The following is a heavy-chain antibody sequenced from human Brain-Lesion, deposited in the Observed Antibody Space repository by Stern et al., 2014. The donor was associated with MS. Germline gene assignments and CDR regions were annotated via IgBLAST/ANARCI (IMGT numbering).Heavy chain of an antibody. J-gene: IGHJ4*02. V-gene: IGHV3-30*18. D-gene: IGHD1-1*01. CDR2: KSNDGNHK. CDR3: ANHLAERPFDY. Sequence: VQLVESGGGLVQPGGSLRLSCAASGFTYTTYWMRWVRQAPGKGPEWVAVKSNDGNHKYYAGSVKDRFTISRDNSKNTLYLQMNSLRVEDSAVYYCANHLAERPFDYWGQGTLVTVSS. CDR1: GFTYTTYW.